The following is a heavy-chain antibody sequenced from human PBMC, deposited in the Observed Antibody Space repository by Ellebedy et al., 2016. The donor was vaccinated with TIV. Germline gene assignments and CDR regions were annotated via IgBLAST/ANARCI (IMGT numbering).Heavy chain of an antibody. Sequence: SETLSLXXTVSGGSISSGAYYWTWIRQPPGRGLEWIGYIYSSGTTNYNPSLKGRVTMSVDTSKNQFSLRLTSVTAAGTAVYYCARTTAFDVWGQGTMVTVSS. CDR3: ARTTAFDV. V-gene: IGHV4-61*08. D-gene: IGHD1-14*01. CDR2: IYSSGTT. J-gene: IGHJ3*01. CDR1: GGSISSGAYY.